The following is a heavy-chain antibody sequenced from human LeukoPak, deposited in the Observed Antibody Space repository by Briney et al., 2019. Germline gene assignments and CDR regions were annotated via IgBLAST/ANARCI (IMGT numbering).Heavy chain of an antibody. CDR1: GGSISSSSYY. D-gene: IGHD2-21*01. V-gene: IGHV4-39*01. J-gene: IGHJ6*02. CDR2: IYYSGST. Sequence: SETLSLTCTVSGGSISSSSYYWGWIRQPPGKGLEWIGSIYYSGSTYYNPSLKSRVTISVDTSKNQFSLKLSSVTAADTAVYYCARQRGDPLYYYHGMDVWGQGTTVTVSS. CDR3: ARQRGDPLYYYHGMDV.